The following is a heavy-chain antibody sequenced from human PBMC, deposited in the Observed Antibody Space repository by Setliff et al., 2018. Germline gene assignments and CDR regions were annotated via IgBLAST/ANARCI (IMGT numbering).Heavy chain of an antibody. CDR1: GDSFSNYA. V-gene: IGHV1-69*05. CDR2: LIPMFGTP. Sequence: SVKVSCKASGDSFSNYAIGWVRQAPGQGLEWMGGLIPMFGTPGYAQKFQDRVTITTDESTSTAYMELNSLTSEDTAVYYCARSPALLGIVYLDPWGQGTRGTVPQ. D-gene: IGHD2-15*01. CDR3: ARSPALLGIVYLDP. J-gene: IGHJ5*02.